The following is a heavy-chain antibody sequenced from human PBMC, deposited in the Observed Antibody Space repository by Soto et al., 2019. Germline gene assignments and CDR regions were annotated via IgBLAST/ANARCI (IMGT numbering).Heavy chain of an antibody. V-gene: IGHV3-30*18. Sequence: QVQLVESGGGVVQPGRSLRLSCAASGFTFSSYGMHWVRQAPGKGLEWVAVISYDGSNKYYAESVKGRFTISRDNSKNTLYLQMNSLRAEDTAVYYCAKDNGYSHTRGTDVWGQGTTVTVSS. CDR1: GFTFSSYG. J-gene: IGHJ6*02. D-gene: IGHD5-18*01. CDR3: AKDNGYSHTRGTDV. CDR2: ISYDGSNK.